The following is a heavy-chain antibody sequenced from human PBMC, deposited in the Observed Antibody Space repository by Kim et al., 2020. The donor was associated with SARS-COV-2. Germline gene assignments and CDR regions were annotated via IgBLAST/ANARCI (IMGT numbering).Heavy chain of an antibody. J-gene: IGHJ5*02. V-gene: IGHV4-34*01. Sequence: SETLSLTCAVYGGSFSGYYWSWIRQPPGKGLEWIGEINHSGSTNYNPSLKSRVTISVDTSKNQFSLKLSSVTAADTAVYYCARGSNCSSTSCRQARNGLDPWGQGTLVTVSS. D-gene: IGHD2-2*01. CDR2: INHSGST. CDR3: ARGSNCSSTSCRQARNGLDP. CDR1: GGSFSGYY.